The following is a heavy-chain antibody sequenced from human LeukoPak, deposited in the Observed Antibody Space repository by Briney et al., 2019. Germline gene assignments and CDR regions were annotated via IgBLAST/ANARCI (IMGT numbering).Heavy chain of an antibody. V-gene: IGHV3-9*01. CDR2: ISWNSGSI. J-gene: IGHJ4*02. D-gene: IGHD2-2*01. Sequence: PGGSLRLSCAASGFTFDDYAMHWVRQAPGKGLEWVSGISWNSGSIGYADSVKGRFTISRDNAKNSLYLQMNSLRAEDTAVYYCARAVVPAALYYFDYWGQGTLVTVSS. CDR3: ARAVVPAALYYFDY. CDR1: GFTFDDYA.